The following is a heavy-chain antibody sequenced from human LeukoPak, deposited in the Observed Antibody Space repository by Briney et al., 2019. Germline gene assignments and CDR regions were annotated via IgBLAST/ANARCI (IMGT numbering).Heavy chain of an antibody. CDR3: AKDKHVPGYSSGWYVSDY. Sequence: PGGSLRLSCAASGFTFSNYGMNWVRQSPGKGLEWVSTISGSADNTYYADSVKGRFTISRDNSKNTLYLQMNSLRAEDTAVYYCAKDKHVPGYSSGWYVSDYWGQGTLVTVSS. J-gene: IGHJ4*02. D-gene: IGHD6-19*01. CDR1: GFTFSNYG. CDR2: ISGSADNT. V-gene: IGHV3-23*01.